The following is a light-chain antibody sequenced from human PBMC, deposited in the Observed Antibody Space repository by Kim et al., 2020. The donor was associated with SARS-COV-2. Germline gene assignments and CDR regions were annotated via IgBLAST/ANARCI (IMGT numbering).Light chain of an antibody. CDR3: SSYTSSSTSVV. CDR2: DVS. J-gene: IGLJ2*01. Sequence: SELTQPASVSGSPGQSITISCTGTSSDVGGYNYVSWYQQHPGKAPKLMIYDVSKRPSGVSNRFSGSKSGNTASLTISGLQAEDEADYYCSSYTSSSTSVVFGGGTQLTVL. CDR1: SSDVGGYNY. V-gene: IGLV2-14*01.